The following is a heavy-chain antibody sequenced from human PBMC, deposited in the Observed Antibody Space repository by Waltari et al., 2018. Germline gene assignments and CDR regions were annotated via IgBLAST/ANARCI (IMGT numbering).Heavy chain of an antibody. CDR1: GGSISSGSYS. Sequence: QVQLQESGPGLVKPSQTLSLTCTVSGGSISSGSYSWSWIRQPAGKGLEWIGYIYTSGSTNYNPSLKSRVTISVDTSKNQFSLKLSSVTAADTAVYYCARDLLDCSGGSCYYYGMDVWGQGTTVTVSS. CDR3: ARDLLDCSGGSCYYYGMDV. J-gene: IGHJ6*02. CDR2: IYTSGST. V-gene: IGHV4-61*09. D-gene: IGHD2-15*01.